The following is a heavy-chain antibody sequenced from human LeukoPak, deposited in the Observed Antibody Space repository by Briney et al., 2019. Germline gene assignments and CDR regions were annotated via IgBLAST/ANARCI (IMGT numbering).Heavy chain of an antibody. Sequence: PGGSLRLSCAASGFTFSSDWMHWVRQAPGKGLVWLSRISGDGRSTTYADSVKGRFTISKDNARNTLFLQMNSLRAEDTAVYYCARAPWELDDWGQGTLVTVSS. CDR2: ISGDGRST. V-gene: IGHV3-74*01. CDR1: GFTFSSDW. D-gene: IGHD1-26*01. CDR3: ARAPWELDD. J-gene: IGHJ4*02.